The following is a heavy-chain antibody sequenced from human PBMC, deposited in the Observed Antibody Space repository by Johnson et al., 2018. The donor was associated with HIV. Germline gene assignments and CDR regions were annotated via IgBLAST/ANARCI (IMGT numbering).Heavy chain of an antibody. V-gene: IGHV3-20*01. CDR2: INWNGGSI. J-gene: IGHJ3*02. CDR1: GFTFDDYG. CDR3: ARVTIFGVVIDHDAFDI. Sequence: VQLVESGGGVARPGGSLRLSCVASGFTFDDYGMSWVRQAPGKGLEWVSGINWNGGSIHYADSVKGRLPISRDNAKKYLYLQMNSLRAEDTALYHCARVTIFGVVIDHDAFDIWGQGAMVTVSS. D-gene: IGHD3-3*01.